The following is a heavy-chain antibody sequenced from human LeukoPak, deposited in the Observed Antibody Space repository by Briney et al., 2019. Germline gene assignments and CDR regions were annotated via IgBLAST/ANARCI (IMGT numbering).Heavy chain of an antibody. CDR3: ARMAGYSSFYYFQGMDV. D-gene: IGHD6-13*01. CDR2: IDYSGNT. V-gene: IGHV4-34*01. J-gene: IGHJ6*02. CDR1: GGSFSNYY. Sequence: SETLSLTCAVFGGSFSNYYLHWIRQPPGKGLEWIGEIDYSGNTKYNPSLKNRLTISIDTSKNQFSLRLTSVTAADTAVYFCARMAGYSSFYYFQGMDVWGQGTSLTVSS.